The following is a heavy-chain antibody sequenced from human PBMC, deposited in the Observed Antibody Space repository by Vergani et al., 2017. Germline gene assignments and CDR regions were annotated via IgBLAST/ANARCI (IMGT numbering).Heavy chain of an antibody. CDR1: GGSISSSSYY. J-gene: IGHJ5*02. CDR3: ARGGSARWFDP. Sequence: QVQLQQWGAGLLKPSETLSLTCTVSGGSISSSSYYWSWIRQPAGKGLEWIGRIYTSGSTNYNPSLKSLVTISVDTSKNQFSLKLSSVTAADTAVYYCARGGSARWFDPWGQGTLVTVSS. D-gene: IGHD3-10*01. CDR2: IYTSGST. V-gene: IGHV4-61*02.